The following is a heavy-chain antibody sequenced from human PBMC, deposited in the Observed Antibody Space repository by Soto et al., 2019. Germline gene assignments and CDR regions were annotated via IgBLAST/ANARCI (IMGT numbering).Heavy chain of an antibody. J-gene: IGHJ4*02. CDR1: GFTFSSYS. CDR2: ISSSSSYI. D-gene: IGHD3-22*01. V-gene: IGHV3-21*01. CDR3: AIDSTDSSGYYAPFDY. Sequence: EVQLVESGGGLVKPGGSLRLSCAASGFTFSSYSMNWVRQAPGKGLEWVSSISSSSSYIYYADSVKGRFTISRDNAKNSLYLQMNSRRAEDTAVYYCAIDSTDSSGYYAPFDYWGQGTLVTVSS.